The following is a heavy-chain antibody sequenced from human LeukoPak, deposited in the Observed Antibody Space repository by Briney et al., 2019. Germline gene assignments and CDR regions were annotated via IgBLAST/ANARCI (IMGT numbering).Heavy chain of an antibody. J-gene: IGHJ3*02. CDR2: KYYRSKWYN. CDR1: VDGVSSKSAT. Sequence: SQTLSLTCAISVDGVSSKSATWDWVRQTPSRGLELLGRKYYRSKWYNDYAVSVKSRITINPDTSKNQFSLQLNSVTPEDTAVYYCARVGHPWGIEDAFDIWGQGTMVTVSS. CDR3: ARVGHPWGIEDAFDI. V-gene: IGHV6-1*01. D-gene: IGHD3-16*01.